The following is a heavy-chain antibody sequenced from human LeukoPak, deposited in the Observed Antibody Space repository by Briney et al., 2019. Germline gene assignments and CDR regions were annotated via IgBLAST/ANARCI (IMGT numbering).Heavy chain of an antibody. CDR2: INHSGST. Sequence: SETLSLTCAVYGGSFSGYYWSWIRQPPGKGLEWIGEINHSGSTNYNPSLKSRVTITVDKSKNQFSLKLSSVTRADTAVVYFSRRSGFSDYWGQGTLHTVS. CDR3: SRRSGFSDY. J-gene: IGHJ4*02. D-gene: IGHD3-9*01. CDR1: GGSFSGYY. V-gene: IGHV4-34*01.